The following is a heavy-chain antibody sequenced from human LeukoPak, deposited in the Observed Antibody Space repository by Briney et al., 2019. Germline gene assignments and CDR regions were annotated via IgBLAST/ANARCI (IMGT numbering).Heavy chain of an antibody. CDR1: GFTFSSYG. D-gene: IGHD3-10*01. J-gene: IGHJ4*02. Sequence: PGGSLRLSCAASGFTFSSYGMHWVRQAPGKGLEWVAFIRYDGSNKYYADSVKGRFTISRDNSKNTLYLQMNSLRAEDTAVYYCAKASMVRGVIDYWGQGTLVTVSS. CDR2: IRYDGSNK. CDR3: AKASMVRGVIDY. V-gene: IGHV3-30*02.